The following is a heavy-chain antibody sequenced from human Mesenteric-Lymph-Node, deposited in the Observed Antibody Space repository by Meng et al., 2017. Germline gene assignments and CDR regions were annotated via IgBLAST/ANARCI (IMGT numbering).Heavy chain of an antibody. CDR3: AKDIGSHCSSTSCYYYYYGMDV. CDR1: GFTFDDYA. J-gene: IGHJ6*02. CDR2: ISWNSGSI. V-gene: IGHV3-9*01. D-gene: IGHD2-2*01. Sequence: GGSLRLSCAASGFTFDDYAMHWVRQAPGKGLEWVSGISWNSGSIGYADSVKGRFTISRDNAKNSLYLQMNSLRAEDTALYYCAKDIGSHCSSTSCYYYYYGMDVWGQGTTVTVSS.